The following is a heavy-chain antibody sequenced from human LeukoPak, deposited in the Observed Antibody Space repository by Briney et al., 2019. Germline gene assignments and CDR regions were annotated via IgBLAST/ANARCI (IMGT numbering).Heavy chain of an antibody. Sequence: SVKVSCKASGGTFSSYAISWVRQAPGQGLEWMGGIIPIFGTANYAQKFQGRVTITTDESTSTAYMELSSLRSEDTAVYYYVSRTVGTSDNDAFDIWGQGTMVTVSS. CDR2: IIPIFGTA. CDR3: VSRTVGTSDNDAFDI. CDR1: GGTFSSYA. V-gene: IGHV1-69*05. D-gene: IGHD1-14*01. J-gene: IGHJ3*02.